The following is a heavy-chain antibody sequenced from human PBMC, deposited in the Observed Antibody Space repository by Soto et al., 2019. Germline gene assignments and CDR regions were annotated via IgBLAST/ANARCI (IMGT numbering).Heavy chain of an antibody. CDR1: GYTFTSYG. CDR3: ARSGSYYPARNWFGP. V-gene: IGHV1-18*01. D-gene: IGHD3-10*01. J-gene: IGHJ5*02. Sequence: QVQLVQSGAEMKNPGASVKVSCKASGYTFTSYGISWVRQAPGQGLEWMGWISGFNDDTNHAQKLQGKVTMTNDTSTGTAYMELRSLKFDDTAVYYCARSGSYYPARNWFGPWGQGTLVTVSS. CDR2: ISGFNDDT.